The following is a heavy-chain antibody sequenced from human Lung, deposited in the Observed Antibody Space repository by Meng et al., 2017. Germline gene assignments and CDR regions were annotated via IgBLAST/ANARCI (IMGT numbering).Heavy chain of an antibody. CDR2: IYHSGST. V-gene: IGHV4-4*02. CDR1: GGSISSDNW. J-gene: IGHJ4*02. Sequence: QVQLQEAVTGLVKLSGTLSLTCSVSGGSISSDNWWSWARQPPGKGLEWIGEIYHSGSTNYNPSLKSRITISVDKPKNQCSLTLSSVTAADTAVYYCTKNDFYCLGYWGQGTLVTVSS. D-gene: IGHD2-21*01. CDR3: TKNDFYCLGY.